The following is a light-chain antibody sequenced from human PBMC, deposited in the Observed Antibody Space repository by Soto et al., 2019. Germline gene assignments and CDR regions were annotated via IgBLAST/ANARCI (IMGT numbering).Light chain of an antibody. CDR2: LEGSGSY. J-gene: IGLJ3*02. Sequence: QSVLTQSSSASASLGSSVNLTCTLSRGHSSYIIAWHQQQPGKAPRSLMKLEGSGSYNKGSGVPDRFSGSSSGADRYLTISNLQFEDEDDYYCETWDSNTHTVFGGGTKLTVL. CDR3: ETWDSNTHTV. CDR1: RGHSSYI. V-gene: IGLV4-60*02.